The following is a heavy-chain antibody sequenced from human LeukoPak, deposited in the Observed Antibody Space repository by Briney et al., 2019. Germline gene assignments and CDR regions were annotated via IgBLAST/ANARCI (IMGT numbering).Heavy chain of an antibody. Sequence: GRSLRLSCAASGFTFSSYGMRWVRQAPGKGLEWGAVIWYDGSNKYYADSVKGRFTISRDNSKNTLYLQMNSLRAEDTAVYYCARDRDGYDWSDLYGMDVWGQGTTVTVSS. V-gene: IGHV3-33*01. J-gene: IGHJ6*02. D-gene: IGHD5-12*01. CDR2: IWYDGSNK. CDR1: GFTFSSYG. CDR3: ARDRDGYDWSDLYGMDV.